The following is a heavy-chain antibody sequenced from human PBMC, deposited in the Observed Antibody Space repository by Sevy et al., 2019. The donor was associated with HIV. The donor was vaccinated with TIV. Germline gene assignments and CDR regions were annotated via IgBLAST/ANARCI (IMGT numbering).Heavy chain of an antibody. CDR1: GYTFTSYY. CDR3: ARPARTIAVAGPYPDPSFDY. J-gene: IGHJ4*02. V-gene: IGHV1-46*03. CDR2: INPSGGST. Sequence: ASVKVSCKASGYTFTSYYMHWVRQAPGQGLEWMGIINPSGGSTSYAQKFQGRVTMTRDTSTSTVYMELSSLRSEDTAGYYCARPARTIAVAGPYPDPSFDYWGQGTLVTVSS. D-gene: IGHD6-19*01.